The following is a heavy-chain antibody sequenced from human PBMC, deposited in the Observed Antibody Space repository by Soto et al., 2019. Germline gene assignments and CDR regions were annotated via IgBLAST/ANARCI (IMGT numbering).Heavy chain of an antibody. CDR1: GGTFSSYA. J-gene: IGHJ4*02. V-gene: IGHV1-69*13. D-gene: IGHD6-6*01. CDR3: ARGNEYRRRWHGERFDY. Sequence: SVKVSCKASGGTFSSYAISWVRQAPGQGLEWMGGIIPIFGTANYAQKFQGRVTITADESTSTAYMELSSLRSEDTAVYYCARGNEYRRRWHGERFDYWGQGTLVTVSS. CDR2: IIPIFGTA.